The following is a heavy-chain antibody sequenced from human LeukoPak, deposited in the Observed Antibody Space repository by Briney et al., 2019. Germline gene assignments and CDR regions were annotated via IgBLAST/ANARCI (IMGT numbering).Heavy chain of an antibody. V-gene: IGHV3-48*03. D-gene: IGHD2/OR15-2a*01. CDR3: ARIGTTTRGPAGLDV. Sequence: GGSLRLSCAASGFTFSSYEMNWVRQAPGRGLEWVSYIASGGGANRFYSESVKGRFTISRDNAKNSLYLHMNSLRAEDTGVYYCARIGTTTRGPAGLDVWGQGTTVTVSS. CDR1: GFTFSSYE. CDR2: IASGGGANR. J-gene: IGHJ6*02.